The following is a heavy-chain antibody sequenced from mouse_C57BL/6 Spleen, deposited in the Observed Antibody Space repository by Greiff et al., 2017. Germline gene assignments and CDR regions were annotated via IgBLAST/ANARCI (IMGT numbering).Heavy chain of an antibody. J-gene: IGHJ4*01. Sequence: VQLQQSGAELVKPGASVKISCTASGYAFSSYWMNWVKQRPGKGLEWIGQIYPGDGDTDYNGKFKGKATLHADKSSHKAYLHVRSLTSEDSAVYFCARGATYIKGGSARAYWGQGTSVTVSS. CDR2: IYPGDGDT. D-gene: IGHD6-1*01. V-gene: IGHV1-80*01. CDR3: ARGATYIKGGSARAY. CDR1: GYAFSSYW.